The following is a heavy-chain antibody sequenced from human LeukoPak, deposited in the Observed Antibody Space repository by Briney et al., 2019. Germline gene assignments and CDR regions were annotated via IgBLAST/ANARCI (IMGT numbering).Heavy chain of an antibody. J-gene: IGHJ4*02. D-gene: IGHD3-10*01. CDR3: ARGGARSMVRGDYFDY. CDR1: GGTFSNYA. CDR2: IIPIFGTA. V-gene: IGHV1-69*13. Sequence: GASVKVSCKASGGTFSNYAISWVRQAPGQGLEWMGGIIPIFGTANYAQKFQGRVTITADESTSTAYMELSSLRSEDTTVYYCARGGARSMVRGDYFDYWGQGTLVTVSS.